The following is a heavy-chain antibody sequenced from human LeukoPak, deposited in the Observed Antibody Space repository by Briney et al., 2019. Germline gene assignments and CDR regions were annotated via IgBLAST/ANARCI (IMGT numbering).Heavy chain of an antibody. CDR3: ARGTRGLRLFDY. J-gene: IGHJ4*02. CDR1: GYTFTGYY. V-gene: IGHV1-2*02. Sequence: ASVKVSCKASGYTFTGYYMQWVRQAPGQSLEWMGWINPNSGGTNNAQKFQGRVTMTRDTSISTAYMELSRLRSDDTAVYYCARGTRGLRLFDYWGQGTLVTVSS. CDR2: INPNSGGT. D-gene: IGHD5-12*01.